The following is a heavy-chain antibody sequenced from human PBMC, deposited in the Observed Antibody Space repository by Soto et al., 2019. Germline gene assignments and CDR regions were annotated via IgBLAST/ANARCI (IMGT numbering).Heavy chain of an antibody. CDR1: GGTFSSYA. D-gene: IGHD3-22*01. J-gene: IGHJ4*02. CDR2: IIPIFGTA. Sequence: QVQLVQSGAEVKKPGSSVKVSCKASGGTFSSYAISWVRQAPGQGLEWMGGIIPIFGTANYAQKFQGRVTITADESTSTAYMELSSLRSEDTDVYYCARGLDTYYYDSSGSGVTDFDYWGQGTLVTVSS. V-gene: IGHV1-69*01. CDR3: ARGLDTYYYDSSGSGVTDFDY.